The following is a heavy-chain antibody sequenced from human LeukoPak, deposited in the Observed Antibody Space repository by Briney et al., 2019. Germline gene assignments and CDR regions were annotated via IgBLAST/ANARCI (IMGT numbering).Heavy chain of an antibody. J-gene: IGHJ4*02. CDR1: GFTFDDYA. V-gene: IGHV3-43D*03. Sequence: GGSLRLSCAGSGFTFDDYAMHWVRQAPGKGLEWVSLISWDGGSTYYADSVKGRFTISRDNSKNSLYLQMNSLRAEDTALYYCAKDSSDCSGGSCYSSGFDYWGQGTLVTVSS. D-gene: IGHD2-15*01. CDR2: ISWDGGST. CDR3: AKDSSDCSGGSCYSSGFDY.